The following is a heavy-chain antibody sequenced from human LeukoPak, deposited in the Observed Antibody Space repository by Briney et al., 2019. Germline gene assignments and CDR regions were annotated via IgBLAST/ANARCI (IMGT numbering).Heavy chain of an antibody. V-gene: IGHV3-9*01. Sequence: PGRSLRLSCAASGFTFDDYAMHWVRQAPGKGLEWVSGISWNSGSTGYADSVKGRFTISRDNAKNSLYLQMNSLRAEDTALYYCAKGKDDSSGYYFDAFDIWGQGTMVTVSS. CDR3: AKGKDDSSGYYFDAFDI. J-gene: IGHJ3*02. CDR2: ISWNSGST. CDR1: GFTFDDYA. D-gene: IGHD3-22*01.